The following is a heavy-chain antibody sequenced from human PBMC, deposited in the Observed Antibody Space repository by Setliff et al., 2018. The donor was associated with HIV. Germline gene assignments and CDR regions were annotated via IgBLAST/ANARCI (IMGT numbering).Heavy chain of an antibody. D-gene: IGHD1-26*01. CDR1: GDSIGITNYY. CDR3: VRGGTSSNWFDP. V-gene: IGHV4-39*07. CDR2: IYQSGRT. J-gene: IGHJ5*02. Sequence: SETLSLTCIASGDSIGITNYYWGWIRQPPGRGLEWVGSIYQSGRTFYNPSLSGRVTVSIATSKNQFSLKLTSVTAADTAVYYCVRGGTSSNWFDPWGQGTLVTVSS.